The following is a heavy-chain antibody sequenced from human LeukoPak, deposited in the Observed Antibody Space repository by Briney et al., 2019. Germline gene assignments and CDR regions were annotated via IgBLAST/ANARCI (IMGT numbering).Heavy chain of an antibody. CDR3: ARDRRGVDYYYYGMDV. J-gene: IGHJ6*02. V-gene: IGHV1-18*01. CDR2: ISAYNGNT. CDR1: GYTSTSYG. D-gene: IGHD3-10*01. Sequence: ASVKVSCKASGYTSTSYGISWVRQAPGQGLEWMGWISAYNGNTNYAQKLQGRVTMTTDTSTSTAYMELRSPRSDDTAVYYCARDRRGVDYYYYGMDVWGQGTTVTVSS.